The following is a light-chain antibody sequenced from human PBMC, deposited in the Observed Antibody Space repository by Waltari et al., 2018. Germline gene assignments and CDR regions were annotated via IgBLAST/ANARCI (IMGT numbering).Light chain of an antibody. CDR2: DAS. Sequence: EIVLTQSPATLSLSPGARAPLPCRASQSVSIYLAWYQQRPGQAPRLLISDASNRATGIPARFSGSGSGTDFTLTIDSLEPEDFAVYYCQQRLNWPPLTFGGGTKVEIK. CDR3: QQRLNWPPLT. V-gene: IGKV3-11*01. CDR1: QSVSIY. J-gene: IGKJ4*01.